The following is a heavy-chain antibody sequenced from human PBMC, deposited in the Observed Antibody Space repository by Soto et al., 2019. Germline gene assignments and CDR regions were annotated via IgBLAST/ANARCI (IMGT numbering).Heavy chain of an antibody. Sequence: ASETLSLTFTFSGAPNSGFYWGWIRESAGKGLERIGPIYATGTTDYNPSLKSRVMMSVDTSKKQFSLKLRSVTAADTAVYYCVRDGPKTLRDWFDPWGQGISVTVSS. V-gene: IGHV4-4*07. J-gene: IGHJ5*02. CDR1: GAPNSGFY. CDR2: IYATGTT. CDR3: VRDGPKTLRDWFDP. D-gene: IGHD3-16*01.